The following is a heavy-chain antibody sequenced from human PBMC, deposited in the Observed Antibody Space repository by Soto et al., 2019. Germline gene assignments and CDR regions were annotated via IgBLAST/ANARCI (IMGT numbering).Heavy chain of an antibody. CDR3: ARDHDILTGYSDDAFDI. J-gene: IGHJ3*02. D-gene: IGHD3-9*01. CDR2: IIPILGIA. CDR1: GGTFSSYT. Sequence: GASVKLSCTDCGGTFSSYTISWVRQAPGQGLEWMGRIIPILGIANYAQKFQGRVTITADKSTSTAYMELSSLRSEDTAVYYCARDHDILTGYSDDAFDIWGQGTMVTVSS. V-gene: IGHV1-69*04.